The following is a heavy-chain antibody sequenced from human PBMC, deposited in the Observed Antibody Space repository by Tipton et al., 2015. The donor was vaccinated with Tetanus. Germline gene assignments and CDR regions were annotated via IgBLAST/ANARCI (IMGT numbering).Heavy chain of an antibody. Sequence: QVQLVQSGAEVKKPGAPVKVSCKASGYTFTHYGVNWVRQAPGQGLEWMGWISPFNENVNYAEKFQGRLTTTTDRSTATVYMDLRSLRSDDTAVYYCARGRGLGPHEYFEHWGQGTLVTVSS. D-gene: IGHD3/OR15-3a*01. CDR1: GYTFTHYG. CDR2: ISPFNENV. CDR3: ARGRGLGPHEYFEH. V-gene: IGHV1-18*01. J-gene: IGHJ5*02.